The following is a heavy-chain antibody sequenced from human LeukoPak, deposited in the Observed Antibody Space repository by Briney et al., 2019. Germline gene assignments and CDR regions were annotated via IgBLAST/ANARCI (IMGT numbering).Heavy chain of an antibody. J-gene: IGHJ4*02. Sequence: GGSLRLSCAASGFTFSSYAMSWVRQAPGKRLEWVSAISGSGGSTYYADSVKGRFTISRDNSKNTLNLQMNSLRAEDTAVYYCVKDRTGTYTLDYWGQGTLVTVSS. D-gene: IGHD3-10*01. CDR1: GFTFSSYA. CDR2: ISGSGGST. CDR3: VKDRTGTYTLDY. V-gene: IGHV3-23*01.